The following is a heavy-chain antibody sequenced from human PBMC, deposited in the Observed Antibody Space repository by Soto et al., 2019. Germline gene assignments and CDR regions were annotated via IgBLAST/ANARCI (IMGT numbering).Heavy chain of an antibody. CDR1: GYTFTSYG. V-gene: IGHV1-18*01. J-gene: IGHJ4*02. D-gene: IGHD3-10*01. CDR3: AREEYYYGSGRGFDY. Sequence: QVQLVQSGAEVKKPGASVKVSCKASGYTFTSYGISWVRQAPGQGLEWMGWISAYNGNTNYAQKLQGRVTMTTDTSTSTAYVELRSLRSDDRAVYYCAREEYYYGSGRGFDYWGQGTLVTVSS. CDR2: ISAYNGNT.